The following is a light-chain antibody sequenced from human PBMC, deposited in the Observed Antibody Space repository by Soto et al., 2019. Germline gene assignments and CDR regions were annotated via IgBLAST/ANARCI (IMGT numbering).Light chain of an antibody. CDR2: GAS. CDR1: QNVSSSY. J-gene: IGKJ1*01. CDR3: QQYGSSPT. V-gene: IGKV3-20*01. Sequence: EIVLTQSPGTLSLCPGERATLSCRASQNVSSSYLAWYQQKPGQAPRLLISGASSRATGIPDRFSGSGSGTDFTLTISRLEPEDFAVYYCQQYGSSPTFGQGTKVEIK.